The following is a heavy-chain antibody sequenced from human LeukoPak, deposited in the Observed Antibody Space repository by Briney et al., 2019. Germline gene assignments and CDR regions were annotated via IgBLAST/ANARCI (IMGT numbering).Heavy chain of an antibody. J-gene: IGHJ4*02. CDR3: AESSAGFGTAGDTLFDY. CDR1: GGSISSYY. Sequence: PSETLSLTCTVSGGSISSYYWSWIRQPPGKGLEWIGYIYYSGSTNYNPSLKSRVTISLDTSKNQFSLKLSSVTAADTAVYYCAESSAGFGTAGDTLFDYWGQGTLVTVSS. D-gene: IGHD3-10*01. V-gene: IGHV4-59*01. CDR2: IYYSGST.